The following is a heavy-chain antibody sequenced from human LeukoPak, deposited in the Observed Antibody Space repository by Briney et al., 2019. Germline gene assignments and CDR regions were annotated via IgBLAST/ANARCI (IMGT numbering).Heavy chain of an antibody. Sequence: SETLSLTCTVSGGSISSSSYYWGWIRQPPGKGLEWVGSIYYSGSTYYNPSLKSRVTISVDTSKNHFSLKLRSVTAADTAVYYCAKHGELLSWFDPWGQGTQVTVSS. CDR3: AKHGELLSWFDP. D-gene: IGHD1-26*01. J-gene: IGHJ5*02. CDR1: GGSISSSSYY. V-gene: IGHV4-39*01. CDR2: IYYSGST.